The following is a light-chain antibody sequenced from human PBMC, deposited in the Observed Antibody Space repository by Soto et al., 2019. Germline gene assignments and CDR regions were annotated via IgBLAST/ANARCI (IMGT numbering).Light chain of an antibody. CDR1: QSVSSN. CDR3: QHYNNWPPWT. J-gene: IGKJ1*01. Sequence: ELVMTQSPATLSVSPGERATLSCTASQSVSSNLAWYQQKPGQAPRLLIYGASTMATGVPARFSGSGSGTEFTLTIISLQSEDFAIYYCQHYNNWPPWTFGQGTKVEIK. V-gene: IGKV3-15*01. CDR2: GAS.